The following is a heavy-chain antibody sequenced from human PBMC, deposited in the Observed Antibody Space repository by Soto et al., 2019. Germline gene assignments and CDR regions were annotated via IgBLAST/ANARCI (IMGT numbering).Heavy chain of an antibody. D-gene: IGHD2-2*01. J-gene: IGHJ5*02. CDR1: GFTLSNYW. Sequence: GGSLRLSCAASGFTLSNYWMHWARQAPGKGLVWVSRISSDGSSTNYADSVKGRFTISRDNAKNTLHLQMNSLRAEDTAVYYCAKEKISTSCCNWFDPWGQGTLVTVSS. CDR2: ISSDGSST. V-gene: IGHV3-74*01. CDR3: AKEKISTSCCNWFDP.